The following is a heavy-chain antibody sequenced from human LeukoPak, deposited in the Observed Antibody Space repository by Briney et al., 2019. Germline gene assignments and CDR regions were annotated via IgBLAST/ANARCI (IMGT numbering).Heavy chain of an antibody. CDR3: ARVQYSSGWYSIDFYYYCMDV. V-gene: IGHV3-48*01. D-gene: IGHD6-19*01. J-gene: IGHJ6*02. CDR1: GFTFNAYG. Sequence: GGSLRLSCAASGFTFNAYGMNWVRQSPGKGLELVSYISSSSTTIYYSDSVKGRFTISRDNSKNTLYLQMNSLRAEDTAVYYCARVQYSSGWYSIDFYYYCMDVWGQGNTVTVSS. CDR2: ISSSSTTI.